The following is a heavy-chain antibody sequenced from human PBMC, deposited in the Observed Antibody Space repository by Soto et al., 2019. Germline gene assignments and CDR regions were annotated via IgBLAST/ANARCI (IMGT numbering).Heavy chain of an antibody. J-gene: IGHJ6*03. CDR3: ARDRGVAPPVAGNTHYYYYIDV. V-gene: IGHV1-18*01. D-gene: IGHD6-19*01. Sequence: QDQLVQSGVEVKKPGASVKVSCKASGYSFTNYGITWVRQAPGQGFEWMGWISAYNGNTNYAQKFQGRVTMTTDASTSTAYLELRSLRSDDTAVYYCARDRGVAPPVAGNTHYYYYIDVWGKGNTVTVSS. CDR1: GYSFTNYG. CDR2: ISAYNGNT.